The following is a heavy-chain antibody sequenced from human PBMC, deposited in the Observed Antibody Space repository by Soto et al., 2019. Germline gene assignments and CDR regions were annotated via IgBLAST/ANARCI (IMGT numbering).Heavy chain of an antibody. Sequence: QVQLVESGGGVVQPGRSLRLSCAASGFTFSNFAMHWVRQAPGKGLEWVAVISYDGTNNYYAASVKGRFTISRDNSKNTLYLQMNSLRPEDKAVYYCTKTASSWTTFNERFDYCGQGTLVTVSS. CDR2: ISYDGTNN. CDR3: TKTASSWTTFNERFDY. D-gene: IGHD6-13*01. V-gene: IGHV3-30-3*02. J-gene: IGHJ4*02. CDR1: GFTFSNFA.